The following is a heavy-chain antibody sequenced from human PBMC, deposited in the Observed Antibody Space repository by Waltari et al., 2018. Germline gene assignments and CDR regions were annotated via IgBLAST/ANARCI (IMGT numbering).Heavy chain of an antibody. Sequence: EVQLVESGGGLIQPGGSLRLSCAASGFNIYNNYMSWVRQAPGKGLEWVSVSYAASGGTIYAKSVKGRFSISRDNSKNALYLDLHSLTAEDTAVYYCARAGLGSPLQWLQLLDSWGRGTLVTVSS. CDR3: ARAGLGSPLQWLQLLDS. V-gene: IGHV3-53*01. CDR1: GFNIYNNY. CDR2: SYAASGGT. J-gene: IGHJ4*02. D-gene: IGHD6-19*01.